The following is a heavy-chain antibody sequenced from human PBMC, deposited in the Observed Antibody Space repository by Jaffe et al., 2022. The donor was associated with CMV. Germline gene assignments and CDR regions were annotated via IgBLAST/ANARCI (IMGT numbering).Heavy chain of an antibody. J-gene: IGHJ4*02. CDR2: ISGSGGST. V-gene: IGHV3-23*01. Sequence: EVQLLESGGGLVQPGGSLRLSCAASGFTFSSYAMSWVRQAPGKGLEWVSAISGSGGSTYYADSVKGRFTISRDNSKNTLYLQMNSLRAEDTAVYYCAKDPAVAGIGADYFDYWGQGTLVTVSS. CDR1: GFTFSSYA. D-gene: IGHD6-19*01. CDR3: AKDPAVAGIGADYFDY.